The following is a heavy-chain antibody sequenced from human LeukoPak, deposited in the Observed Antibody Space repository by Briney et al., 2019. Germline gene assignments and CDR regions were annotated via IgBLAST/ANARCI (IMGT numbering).Heavy chain of an antibody. D-gene: IGHD3-3*01. CDR2: ISGSGGER. CDR3: TTGPFNIRLDGTFDY. CDR1: GFTFSNYG. V-gene: IGHV3-23*01. Sequence: GGTLRLSCAASGFTFSNYGMSWVRQAPGKGLQWVSGISGSGGERYYTESVKGRFTISRDNSKNTLYLQMNSLRAEDTAVYYCTTGPFNIRLDGTFDYWGQGTLVTVSS. J-gene: IGHJ4*02.